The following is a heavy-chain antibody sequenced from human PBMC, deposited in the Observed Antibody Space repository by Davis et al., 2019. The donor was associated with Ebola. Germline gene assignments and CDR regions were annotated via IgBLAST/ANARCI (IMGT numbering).Heavy chain of an antibody. Sequence: GGSLRLSCAASGFTVSTNYMGWVRQAPGKGLEWVSTIYYDDTTYYANSVKGRFTISRDNAKNSLYLQMNSLRAEDTAVYYCARDRLSYYYGMGVWGQGTTVTVSS. CDR3: ARDRLSYYYGMGV. D-gene: IGHD6-25*01. CDR2: IYYDDTT. V-gene: IGHV3-53*01. J-gene: IGHJ6*02. CDR1: GFTVSTNY.